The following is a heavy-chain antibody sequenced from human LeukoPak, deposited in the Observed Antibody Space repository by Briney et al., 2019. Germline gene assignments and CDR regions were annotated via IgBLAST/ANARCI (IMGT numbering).Heavy chain of an antibody. CDR1: GFTVSSNY. D-gene: IGHD1/OR15-1a*01. CDR2: IYSGGST. J-gene: IGHJ5*02. Sequence: GGSLRLSCAASGFTVSSNYMSWVRQAPGKGLEWVSVIYSGGSTYYADSVKGRFTISRDNSKNTLYLQMNSLRAEDTAMYYCARDRQQEHPVGSELCNYFDPWGQGTLVTVSS. CDR3: ARDRQQEHPVGSELCNYFDP. V-gene: IGHV3-53*01.